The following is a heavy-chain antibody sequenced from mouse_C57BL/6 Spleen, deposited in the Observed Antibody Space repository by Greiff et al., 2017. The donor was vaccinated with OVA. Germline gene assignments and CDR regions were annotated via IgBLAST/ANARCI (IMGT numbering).Heavy chain of an antibody. CDR3: ASYGSSYDFDY. D-gene: IGHD1-1*01. CDR2: IDPSDSYT. V-gene: IGHV1-69*01. J-gene: IGHJ2*01. Sequence: QVQLKQPGAELVMPGASVKLSCKASGYTFTSYWMHWVKQRPGQGLEWIGEIDPSDSYTNYNQKFKGKSTLTVDKSSSTAYMQLSSLTSEDSAVYYCASYGSSYDFDYWGQGTTLTVSS. CDR1: GYTFTSYW.